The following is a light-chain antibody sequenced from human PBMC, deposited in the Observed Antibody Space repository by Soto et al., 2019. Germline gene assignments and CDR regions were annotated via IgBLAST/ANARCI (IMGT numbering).Light chain of an antibody. V-gene: IGKV1D-12*01. CDR1: QGISSW. J-gene: IGKJ5*01. CDR2: AAS. CDR3: QQTNSFPIT. Sequence: DIQMTQSPSSVSASVGDRVTITCRASQGISSWLVWYQQKPGKAPKLLIYAASRLQTGVPSRFSGSGSGTDFTLTISSLQPEDFATYDCQQTNSFPITFGQGTRLEIK.